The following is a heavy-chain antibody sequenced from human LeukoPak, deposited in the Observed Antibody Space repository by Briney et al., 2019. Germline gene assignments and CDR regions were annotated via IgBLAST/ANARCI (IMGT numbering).Heavy chain of an antibody. CDR1: GFIFSYYD. J-gene: IGHJ4*02. CDR3: ARHNQGSPDY. Sequence: GGSLRLSCVASGFIFSYYDMDWVRQAPGKGLEWISYISSSRSIMYYADSVLGRFTVSRDNAENTLYLQMNSLRGDDPAVYYCARHNQGSPDYWGQGTLVTVSS. V-gene: IGHV3-48*01. CDR2: ISSSRSIM.